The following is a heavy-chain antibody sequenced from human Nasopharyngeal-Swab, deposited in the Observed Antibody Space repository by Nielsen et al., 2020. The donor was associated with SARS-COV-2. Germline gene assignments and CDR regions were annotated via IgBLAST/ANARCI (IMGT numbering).Heavy chain of an antibody. Sequence: VRQAPGKGLEWVAVISYDGSNKYYADSVKGRFTISRDNSKNTLYLQMNSLRAEDTAVYYCAKDTRSGLVRGVITDYWGQGTLVTASS. V-gene: IGHV3-30*18. CDR3: AKDTRSGLVRGVITDY. D-gene: IGHD3-10*01. CDR2: ISYDGSNK. J-gene: IGHJ4*02.